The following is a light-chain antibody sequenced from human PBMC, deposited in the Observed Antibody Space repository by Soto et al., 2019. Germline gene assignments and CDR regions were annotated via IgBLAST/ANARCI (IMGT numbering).Light chain of an antibody. Sequence: ETALTQSPATLSVSPWERATLSCKASQSVSSNLAWYQQKPGQAPRLLIWGASIRATGLPDRFSGGGSGTDFTLTISRLEAEDFAVYYCQQYGSSPGTFGQGTKVDI. CDR2: GAS. CDR1: QSVSSN. V-gene: IGKV3-20*01. CDR3: QQYGSSPGT. J-gene: IGKJ1*01.